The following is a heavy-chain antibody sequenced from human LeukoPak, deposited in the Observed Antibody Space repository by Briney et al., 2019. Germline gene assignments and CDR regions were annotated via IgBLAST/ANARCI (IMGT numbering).Heavy chain of an antibody. CDR2: IKQDGSEK. Sequence: GGSLRLSCVASGFTFSDYYMSWVRQPPGKGLEWVANIKQDGSEKYYVDSVKGRFTISRDNAKNSLYLQMNSLRAEDTAVYYCARVYFDWLYATYYFGYWGQGTLVTVSS. CDR3: ARVYFDWLYATYYFGY. V-gene: IGHV3-7*01. J-gene: IGHJ4*02. D-gene: IGHD3-9*01. CDR1: GFTFSDYY.